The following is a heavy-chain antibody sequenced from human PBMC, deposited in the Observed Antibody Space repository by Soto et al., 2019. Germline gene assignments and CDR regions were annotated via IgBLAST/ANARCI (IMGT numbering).Heavy chain of an antibody. Sequence: SETLSLTCAVYGGSFSGSYWSWIRQPPGQGLEWIGEINHSGSTNYNPSLKSRVTISVDTSKNQFSLKLSSVTAADTAVYYCARGRSSSWRKGGVNFDYWGQGTLVTAPQ. CDR3: ARGRSSSWRKGGVNFDY. J-gene: IGHJ4*02. CDR2: INHSGST. D-gene: IGHD6-13*01. CDR1: GGSFSGSY. V-gene: IGHV4-34*01.